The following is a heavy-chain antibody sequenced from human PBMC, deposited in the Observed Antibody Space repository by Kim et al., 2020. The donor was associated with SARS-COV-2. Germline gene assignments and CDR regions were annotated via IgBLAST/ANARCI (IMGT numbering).Heavy chain of an antibody. Sequence: SETLSLTCTVSGGSISSSSYYWGWIRQPPGKGLEWIGSIYYSGSTYYNPSLKSRVTISVDTSKNQFSLKLSSVTAADTAVYYCARLSHDILTGPDYWGQGTLVTVSS. CDR2: IYYSGST. J-gene: IGHJ4*02. CDR1: GGSISSSSYY. CDR3: ARLSHDILTGPDY. V-gene: IGHV4-39*01. D-gene: IGHD3-9*01.